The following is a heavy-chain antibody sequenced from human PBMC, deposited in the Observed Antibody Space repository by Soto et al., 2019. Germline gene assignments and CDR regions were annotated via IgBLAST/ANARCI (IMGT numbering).Heavy chain of an antibody. D-gene: IGHD6-13*01. CDR3: ARGGGSSSWYTSYYYYYGTDV. J-gene: IGHJ6*02. CDR2: INPNSGGT. V-gene: IGHV1-2*04. CDR1: GYTFTGYY. Sequence: GASVKVSCKASGYTFTGYYMHWVRQAPGQGLEWMGWINPNSGGTNYAQKFQGWVTMTRDTSISTAYMELSRLRSDDTAVYYCARGGGSSSWYTSYYYYYGTDVWGQGTTVTVS.